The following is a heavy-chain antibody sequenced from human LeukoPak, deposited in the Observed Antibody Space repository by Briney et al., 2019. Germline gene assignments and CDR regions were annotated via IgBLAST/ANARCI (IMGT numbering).Heavy chain of an antibody. V-gene: IGHV1-24*01. CDR1: GYTLTELS. CDR3: ATACTNGVCYYWFDP. CDR2: FDPEDGET. J-gene: IGHJ5*02. D-gene: IGHD2-8*01. Sequence: ASVKVSCKVSGYTLTELSMHWVRQAPGKGLEWMGGFDPEDGETIYAQKFQGRVTMTEDTSTDTAYMELSNLRSEDTAVYYCATACTNGVCYYWFDPWGQGALVTVSS.